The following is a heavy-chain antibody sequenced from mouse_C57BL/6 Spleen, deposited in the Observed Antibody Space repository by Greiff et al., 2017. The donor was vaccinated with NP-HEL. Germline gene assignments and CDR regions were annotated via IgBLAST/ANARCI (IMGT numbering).Heavy chain of an antibody. Sequence: QVQLQQSGPELVKPGASVKISCKASGYAFSSSWMNWVKQRPGKGLEWIGRIYPGDGDTNYNGKFKGKATLTADKSSSTAYMQLSSLTSEDSAVYFCARDVVTTDYAMDYWGQGTSVTVSS. CDR3: ARDVVTTDYAMDY. J-gene: IGHJ4*01. D-gene: IGHD2-2*01. V-gene: IGHV1-82*01. CDR1: GYAFSSSW. CDR2: IYPGDGDT.